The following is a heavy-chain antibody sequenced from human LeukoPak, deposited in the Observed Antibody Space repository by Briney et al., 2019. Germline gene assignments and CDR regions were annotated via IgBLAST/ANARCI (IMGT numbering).Heavy chain of an antibody. J-gene: IGHJ6*03. CDR1: GGSISSYY. CDR2: IYTSGST. D-gene: IGHD6-13*01. V-gene: IGHV4-4*07. CDR3: ARGYSSPRPVFYFYMDV. Sequence: PSETLSLTCTVSGGSISSYYWSWIRQPAGKGLEWIGRIYTSGSTNYNPSLKSRVTMSVDTSKNQFSLKLNSVTAADTAVYYCARGYSSPRPVFYFYMDVWGKGTTVTISS.